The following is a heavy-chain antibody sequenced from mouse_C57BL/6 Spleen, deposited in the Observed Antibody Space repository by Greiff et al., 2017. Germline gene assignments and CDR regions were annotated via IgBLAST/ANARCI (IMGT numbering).Heavy chain of an antibody. J-gene: IGHJ2*01. Sequence: QVQLQQSGAELVKPGASVKISCKASGYAFSSYWMNWVKQRPGKGLEWIGQIYPGDGDTNYNGKFKGKATLTADKSSSTAYMQLSSLTSEDSAVYFCARSRAIYDYDFDYWGQGTTLTVSS. CDR1: GYAFSSYW. CDR2: IYPGDGDT. D-gene: IGHD2-4*01. CDR3: ARSRAIYDYDFDY. V-gene: IGHV1-80*01.